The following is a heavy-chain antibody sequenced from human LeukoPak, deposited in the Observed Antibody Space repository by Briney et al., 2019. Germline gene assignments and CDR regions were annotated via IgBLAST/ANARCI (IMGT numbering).Heavy chain of an antibody. CDR3: ARGSRWLQPFDY. CDR1: GGSISSYY. J-gene: IGHJ4*02. CDR2: IYHSGST. D-gene: IGHD5-12*01. V-gene: IGHV4-59*01. Sequence: PSETLSLTCTVSGGSISSYYWSWIRQPPGKGLEWIGYIYHSGSTNYNPSLKSRVTISVDTSKNQFSLKLSSVTAADTAVYYCARGSRWLQPFDYWGQGTLVTVSS.